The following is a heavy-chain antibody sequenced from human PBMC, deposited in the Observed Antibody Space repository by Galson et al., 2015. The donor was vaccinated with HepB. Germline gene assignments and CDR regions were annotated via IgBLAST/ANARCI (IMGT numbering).Heavy chain of an antibody. J-gene: IGHJ6*02. Sequence: SLRLSCAASGFTFSSYAMHWVRQASGKGLEWVGRIRSKANSYATAYAASVKGRFTISRDDSKNTAYLQMNSLKTEDTAVYYCRSKAARYYYGMDVWGQGTAVTVSS. CDR3: RSKAARYYYGMDV. CDR2: IRSKANSYAT. V-gene: IGHV3-73*01. D-gene: IGHD2-15*01. CDR1: GFTFSSYA.